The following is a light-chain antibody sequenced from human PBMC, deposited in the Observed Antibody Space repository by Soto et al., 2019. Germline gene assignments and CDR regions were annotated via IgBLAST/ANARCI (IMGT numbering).Light chain of an antibody. Sequence: EIVMTQSPATLSVSPGERATLSCRASQSVSNNLVWYQQKPGQAPRLLIYGASTRATGIPGRFSGSGSGTEFTLTISSLQSEDFAIYYCQQYNNWPRTFGQGTKVEIK. CDR1: QSVSNN. CDR2: GAS. J-gene: IGKJ1*01. CDR3: QQYNNWPRT. V-gene: IGKV3-15*01.